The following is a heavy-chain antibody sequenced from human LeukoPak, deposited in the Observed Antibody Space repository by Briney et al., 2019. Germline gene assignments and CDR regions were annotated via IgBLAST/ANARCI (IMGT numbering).Heavy chain of an antibody. Sequence: GGSLRLSCAASGFTFSSYAMTWVRQAPGKGLGWVSLITTTGGGSYYADSVKGRFTISGDNSKNTVYLQMNSLRAEDTALYYCARGVQLTGDDYWGQGTLVTVSS. CDR1: GFTFSSYA. D-gene: IGHD3-16*01. CDR2: ITTTGGGS. J-gene: IGHJ4*02. CDR3: ARGVQLTGDDY. V-gene: IGHV3-23*01.